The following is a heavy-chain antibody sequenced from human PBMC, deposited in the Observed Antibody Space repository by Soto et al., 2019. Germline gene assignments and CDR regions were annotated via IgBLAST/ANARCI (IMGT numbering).Heavy chain of an antibody. CDR1: GFRLTIYG. Sequence: PGGSLRLSCVGSGFRLTIYGVHWVRQAPGKGLEWVALISHDGTQKHYADSVKGRFTISRDNSKNTVYLQINSLRAEDTALYYCAKDLKPKTRSDGGHYWGQGTLVTVSS. CDR2: ISHDGTQK. V-gene: IGHV3-30*18. CDR3: AKDLKPKTRSDGGHY. D-gene: IGHD2-15*01. J-gene: IGHJ4*02.